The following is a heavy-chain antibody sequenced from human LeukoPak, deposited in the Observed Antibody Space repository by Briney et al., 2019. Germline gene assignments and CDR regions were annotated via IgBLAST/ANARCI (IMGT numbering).Heavy chain of an antibody. J-gene: IGHJ4*02. CDR3: SRGGNQYYFDY. Sequence: GGSLRLSCTASGFIVTNNYINWVRQAPGKGLEWVSLVYSGGSTYYADSVKGRFTISRDNSKNTLYLQMNSLRVEDTAVYYCSRGGNQYYFDYWGQGTLVTVSS. V-gene: IGHV3-66*01. CDR2: VYSGGST. D-gene: IGHD3-10*01. CDR1: GFIVTNNY.